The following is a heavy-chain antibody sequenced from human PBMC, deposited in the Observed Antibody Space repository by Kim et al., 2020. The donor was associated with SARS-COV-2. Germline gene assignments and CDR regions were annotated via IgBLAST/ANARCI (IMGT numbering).Heavy chain of an antibody. D-gene: IGHD6-19*01. CDR1: GFTFSSYW. V-gene: IGHV3-7*01. CDR2: IKQDGSEK. CDR3: ARESSSGWYGPGEDY. J-gene: IGHJ4*02. Sequence: GGSLRLSCAASGFTFSSYWMSWVRQAPGKGLEWVANIKQDGSEKYYVDSVKGRFTISRDNAKNSLYLQMNSLRAEDTAVYYCARESSSGWYGPGEDYWGQGTLVTVSS.